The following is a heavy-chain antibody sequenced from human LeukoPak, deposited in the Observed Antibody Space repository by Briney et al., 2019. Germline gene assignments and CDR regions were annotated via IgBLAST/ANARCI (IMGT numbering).Heavy chain of an antibody. CDR2: IYYSGST. J-gene: IGHJ4*02. CDR3: ARTTYYYDSSGYYSFDY. V-gene: IGHV4-59*01. CDR1: GGSISSYY. Sequence: SETLSLTCTVSGGSISSYYWSWIRQPPGKGLEWIGYIYYSGSTNYNPSLKSRVTISIDTSKNQFSLKLSSVTAADTAVYYCARTTYYYDSSGYYSFDYWGQGTLVTVSP. D-gene: IGHD3-22*01.